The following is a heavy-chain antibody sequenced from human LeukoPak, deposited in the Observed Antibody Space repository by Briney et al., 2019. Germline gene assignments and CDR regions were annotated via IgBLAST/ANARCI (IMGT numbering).Heavy chain of an antibody. V-gene: IGHV3-21*01. CDR2: ISSSSSYI. CDR3: ASNYEVGWDSSKTPFDAFDI. D-gene: IGHD1-26*01. J-gene: IGHJ3*02. CDR1: GFTFSSYS. Sequence: GGSLRLSCAASGFTFSSYSMNWVRQAPGKGLEWVSSISSSSSYIYYADSVKGRFTISRDNAKNSLYLQMNSLRAEDTAVYYCASNYEVGWDSSKTPFDAFDIWGQGTMVTVSS.